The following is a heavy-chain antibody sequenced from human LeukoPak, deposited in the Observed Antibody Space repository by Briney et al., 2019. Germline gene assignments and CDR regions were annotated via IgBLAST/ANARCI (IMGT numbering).Heavy chain of an antibody. CDR3: ARDEGSGSPLDY. J-gene: IGHJ4*02. CDR2: SSKSGSTV. V-gene: IGHV3-11*01. Sequence: KPGGSLRPSCAGSGFSLSDHYMSWIRQAPGRGLEWVSYSSKSGSTVYQADSVKGRFTISRDNAKNSLYLQMNSLRAEDTAVYYCARDEGSGSPLDYWGQGTPVTVSS. CDR1: GFSLSDHY. D-gene: IGHD6-19*01.